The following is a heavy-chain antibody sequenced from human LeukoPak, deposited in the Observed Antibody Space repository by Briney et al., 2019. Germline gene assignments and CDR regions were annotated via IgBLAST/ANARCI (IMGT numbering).Heavy chain of an antibody. CDR3: AKDRASAVLWFGELSR. Sequence: PGGSLRLSCAASGFTFSSYAMSWVRQAPGKGLEWVSAISGSGGSTYYADSVKGRFTISRDNSKNTLYLQMNSLRAEDTAVYYCAKDRASAVLWFGELSRWGQGTLVTVSS. D-gene: IGHD3-10*01. V-gene: IGHV3-23*01. J-gene: IGHJ4*02. CDR1: GFTFSSYA. CDR2: ISGSGGST.